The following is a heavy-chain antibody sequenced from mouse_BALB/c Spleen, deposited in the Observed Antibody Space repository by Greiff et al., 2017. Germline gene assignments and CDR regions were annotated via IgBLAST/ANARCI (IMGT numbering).Heavy chain of an antibody. Sequence: VQLKESGAELVRPGALVKLSCKASGFNIKDYYMHWVKQRPEQGLEWIGWIDPENGNTIYDPKFQGKASITADTSSNTAYLQLSSLTSEDTAVYYCAYYGSSFDYGGQGTTLTVSS. CDR3: AYYGSSFDY. V-gene: IGHV14-1*02. D-gene: IGHD1-1*01. J-gene: IGHJ2*01. CDR2: IDPENGNT. CDR1: GFNIKDYY.